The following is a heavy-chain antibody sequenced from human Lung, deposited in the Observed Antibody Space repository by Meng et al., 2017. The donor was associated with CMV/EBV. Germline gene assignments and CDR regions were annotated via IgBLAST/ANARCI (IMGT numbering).Heavy chain of an antibody. D-gene: IGHD3-22*01. CDR3: ARLGYYDSSPLGDYFDY. CDR2: INPSGGST. CDR1: GYTFTTYY. J-gene: IGHJ4*02. V-gene: IGHV1-46*01. Sequence: ASVKVSCKASGYTFTTYYMHWVRQAPGQGLEWMGRINPSGGSTSYAQKFQGRVTMTRDTSTSTVYMELSSLRSEDTAVYYCARLGYYDSSPLGDYFDYWGQGTLVTVSS.